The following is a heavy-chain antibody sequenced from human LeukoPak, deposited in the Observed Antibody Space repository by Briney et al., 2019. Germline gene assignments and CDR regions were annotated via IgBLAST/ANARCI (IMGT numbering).Heavy chain of an antibody. CDR3: AGGANYHDTSSLQHYFDY. J-gene: IGHJ4*02. CDR1: GGTFSSYT. CDR2: IIPLLGIA. Sequence: SVKVSCKVSGGTFSSYTINWVRQAPGQGLVWMGRIIPLLGIADNAQRFQGRVTINADESTSTAYMELSNLRSEDTAVYYCAGGANYHDTSSLQHYFDYWGQGTLVSVSS. D-gene: IGHD3-22*01. V-gene: IGHV1-69*02.